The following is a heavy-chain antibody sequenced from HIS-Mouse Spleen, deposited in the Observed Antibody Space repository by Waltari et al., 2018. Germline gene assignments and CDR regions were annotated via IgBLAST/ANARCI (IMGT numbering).Heavy chain of an antibody. CDR1: GGSISSSSYY. CDR3: AREIPYSSSWYDWYFDL. Sequence: QLQLQESGPGLVKPSETLSLTCTVSGGSISSSSYYWGWIRQPPGKGLEWIGSIYYSGSTYYNPSLKSRVTISVDPSKNQFSLKLSSVTAADTALYYCAREIPYSSSWYDWYFDLWGRGTLVTVSS. J-gene: IGHJ2*01. D-gene: IGHD6-13*01. CDR2: IYYSGST. V-gene: IGHV4-39*07.